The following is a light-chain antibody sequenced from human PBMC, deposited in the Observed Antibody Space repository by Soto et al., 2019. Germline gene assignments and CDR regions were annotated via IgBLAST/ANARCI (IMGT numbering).Light chain of an antibody. CDR3: MQALQAPYT. Sequence: DIVMTQSPLSLPVTPGEPASISCRSSQSLLQSNGYNYLDWYLQKPGQSPQLLIYLGSNRASGVPDRFSGSGSGTDFTLKIRRVEPEDVGVYYFMQALQAPYTFGQGTKLEIK. CDR2: LGS. J-gene: IGKJ2*01. CDR1: QSLLQSNGYNY. V-gene: IGKV2-28*01.